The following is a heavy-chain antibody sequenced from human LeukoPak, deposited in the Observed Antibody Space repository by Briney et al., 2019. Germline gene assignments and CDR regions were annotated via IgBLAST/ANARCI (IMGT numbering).Heavy chain of an antibody. V-gene: IGHV4-39*01. CDR3: ARQGGYSGHEVSDY. CDR1: GGSISSSSYY. CDR2: IYYSGST. J-gene: IGHJ4*02. Sequence: SETLSLTCTVSGGSISSSSYYWGWIRQPPGKGLEWIGSIYYSGSTYYNPSLKSRVTISVDTSKNQFSLKLSSVTAADTAVYYCARQGGYSGHEVSDYWGQGTLVTVSS. D-gene: IGHD5-12*01.